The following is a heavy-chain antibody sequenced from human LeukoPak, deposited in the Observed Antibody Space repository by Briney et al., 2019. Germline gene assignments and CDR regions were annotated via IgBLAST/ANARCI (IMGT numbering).Heavy chain of an antibody. J-gene: IGHJ4*02. CDR3: ARQLPTAAADTRGYFDY. CDR1: GGSISIISSSTYY. D-gene: IGHD6-25*01. V-gene: IGHV4-39*01. Sequence: SETLSLTCTASGGSISIISSSTYYWGWIRQAPGKGLEWIGSHYYGENSHYNPSLKSRATLSVDTSNNQFSLKLTSVTAADAAVYFCARQLPTAAADTRGYFDYWGQGTVVTVSS. CDR2: HYYGENS.